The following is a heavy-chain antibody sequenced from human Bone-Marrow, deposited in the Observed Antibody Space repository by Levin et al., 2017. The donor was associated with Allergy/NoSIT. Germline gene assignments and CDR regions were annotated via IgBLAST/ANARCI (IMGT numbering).Heavy chain of an antibody. V-gene: IGHV1-2*02. CDR2: INPNSGGT. CDR1: GYTFTGYY. Sequence: VKVSCKASGYTFTGYYMHWVRQAPGQGLEWMGWINPNSGGTNYAQKFQGRVTMTRDTSISTAYMELSRLRSDDTAVYYCARSYYYDSSGYYGPLDYWGQGTLVTVSS. D-gene: IGHD3-22*01. J-gene: IGHJ4*02. CDR3: ARSYYYDSSGYYGPLDY.